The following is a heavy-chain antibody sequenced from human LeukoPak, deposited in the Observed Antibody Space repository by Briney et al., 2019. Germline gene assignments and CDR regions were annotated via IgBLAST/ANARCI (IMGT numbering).Heavy chain of an antibody. Sequence: GASVKVSCKASGYTFTSYDFNWVRQATGPGLEWMGWMNPNSGNTGYAQKFQGRVTMTRNTSISTAYMELSSLRSEDTAVYYCARDYPSYGDYLYYYYYMDVWGKGTTVTVSS. D-gene: IGHD4-17*01. J-gene: IGHJ6*03. CDR3: ARDYPSYGDYLYYYYYMDV. V-gene: IGHV1-8*01. CDR1: GYTFTSYD. CDR2: MNPNSGNT.